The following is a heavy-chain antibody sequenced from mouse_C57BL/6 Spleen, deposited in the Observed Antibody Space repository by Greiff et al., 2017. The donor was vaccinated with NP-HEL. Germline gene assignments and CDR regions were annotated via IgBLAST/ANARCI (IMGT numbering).Heavy chain of an antibody. J-gene: IGHJ4*01. V-gene: IGHV2-2*01. CDR3: ASYYLYAMDY. CDR2: IWSGGST. CDR1: GFSLTSYG. D-gene: IGHD1-1*01. Sequence: VQLKESGPGLVQPSQSLSITCTVSGFSLTSYGVHWVRQSPGKGLEWLGVIWSGGSTDYNAAFISRLSISKDNSKSQVFFKMNSLQADDTAIYYCASYYLYAMDYWGQGTSVTVSS.